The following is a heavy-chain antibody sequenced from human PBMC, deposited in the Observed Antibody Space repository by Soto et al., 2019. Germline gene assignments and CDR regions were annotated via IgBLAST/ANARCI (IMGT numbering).Heavy chain of an antibody. V-gene: IGHV1-24*01. CDR2: FDPEDGET. CDR3: ATGYLAAAGLNTLFDGPVDS. D-gene: IGHD6-13*01. J-gene: IGHJ5*01. Sequence: GASVKVSCKVSGYTLTELSMHWVRQAPGKGLEWMGGFDPEDGETIYAQKFQGRVTMTEDTSTDTAYMELSSLRSEDTAVYYCATGYLAAAGLNTLFDGPVDSWGKGTLVTVSS. CDR1: GYTLTELS.